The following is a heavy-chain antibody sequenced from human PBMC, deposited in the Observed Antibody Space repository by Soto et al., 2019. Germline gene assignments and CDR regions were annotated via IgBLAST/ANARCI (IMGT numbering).Heavy chain of an antibody. D-gene: IGHD3-10*01. CDR3: AGRTRDLWFGELFGFVP. J-gene: IGHJ5*02. CDR2: ISGSGGST. V-gene: IGHV3-23*01. CDR1: GFTFSSYA. Sequence: VGSLKLSCAASGFTFSSYAMSCVRQAPGKGLEWVSAISGSGGSTYYADSVKGRFTISRDNSKNTLYLQMNSLRAEDTAVYYCAGRTRDLWFGELFGFVPWGQGTLVTVS.